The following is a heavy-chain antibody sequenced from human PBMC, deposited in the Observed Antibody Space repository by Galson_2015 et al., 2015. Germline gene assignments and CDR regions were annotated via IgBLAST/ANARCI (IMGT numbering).Heavy chain of an antibody. V-gene: IGHV3-30*18. Sequence: SLRLSCAASGFTFSSYGMHWVRQAPGKGLEWVAVISYDGSNKYYADSVKGRFTISRDNSKNTLYLQMNSLRAEDTAVYYCAKDLVIVVVPMQLLNYGMDVWGQGTTVTVSS. CDR3: AKDLVIVVVPMQLLNYGMDV. D-gene: IGHD2-2*01. J-gene: IGHJ6*02. CDR1: GFTFSSYG. CDR2: ISYDGSNK.